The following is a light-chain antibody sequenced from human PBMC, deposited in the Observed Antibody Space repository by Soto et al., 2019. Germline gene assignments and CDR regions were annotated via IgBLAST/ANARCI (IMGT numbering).Light chain of an antibody. V-gene: IGKV1-39*01. J-gene: IGKJ1*01. Sequence: DIQMTQSPPSLSASVGDRVTITCRASQSISTYLSSYLNWYQQKPGRAPKLLIYAASSLQVGVPSRFSGGGSGTDFTLTISSLQPEDFATYFCQQIYSVPWTFGQGTRV. CDR3: QQIYSVPWT. CDR1: QSISTY. CDR2: AAS.